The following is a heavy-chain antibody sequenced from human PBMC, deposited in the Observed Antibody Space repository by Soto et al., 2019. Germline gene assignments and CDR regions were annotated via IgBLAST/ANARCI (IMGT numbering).Heavy chain of an antibody. Sequence: ASVKVCCKASGYTFITYYMHWGRQAPGQGFEWMGIINPSGGRTSYAQKFQDRVTLTRDTSTSTVYMEMSRLTSAETAVYYCGRGASTELMQTAKTNWFDPWCQGTLVT. CDR2: INPSGGRT. D-gene: IGHD2-21*02. CDR1: GYTFITYY. CDR3: GRGASTELMQTAKTNWFDP. J-gene: IGHJ5*02. V-gene: IGHV1-46*01.